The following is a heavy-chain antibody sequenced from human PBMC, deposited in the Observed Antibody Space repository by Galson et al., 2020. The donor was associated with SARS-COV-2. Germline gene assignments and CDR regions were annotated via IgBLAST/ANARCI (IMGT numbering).Heavy chain of an antibody. CDR3: ARDLGYSSGWYTGYFDY. Sequence: ETSETLSLTCTVSGGSISSYYWSWIRQPPGKGLEWIGYLYYSGSTNYNPSLKSRVTISVDTSKNQFSLKLSSVTAADTAVYYCARDLGYSSGWYTGYFDYWGQGTLVTVSS. V-gene: IGHV4-59*01. D-gene: IGHD6-19*01. CDR2: LYYSGST. CDR1: GGSISSYY. J-gene: IGHJ4*02.